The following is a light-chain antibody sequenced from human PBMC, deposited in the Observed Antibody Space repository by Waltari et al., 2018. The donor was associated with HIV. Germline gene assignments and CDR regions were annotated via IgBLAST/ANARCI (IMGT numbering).Light chain of an antibody. CDR1: QSFSKF. J-gene: IGKJ1*01. CDR2: ATS. CDR3: QQSYSVPWT. V-gene: IGKV1-39*01. Sequence: DIQMTQPPSPLSASVGDRLTITCRASQSFSKFLNWYQQKPGKAPNLLIYATSTLQSGVPSRFTGSGSGTDFTLTISSLQPEDSAIYFCQQSYSVPWTFGQGTKVEIK.